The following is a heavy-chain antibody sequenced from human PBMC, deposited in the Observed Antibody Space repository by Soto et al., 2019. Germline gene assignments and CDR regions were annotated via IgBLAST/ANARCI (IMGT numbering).Heavy chain of an antibody. Sequence: SVKVACKASGGTFRSYAISWVRQAPGQGLEWMGGIIPIFGTANYAQKFQGRVTITADESTSTAYMELSSLRSEDTAVYYCARARGSSWTDNWFDPWGQGTLVTLSS. J-gene: IGHJ5*02. V-gene: IGHV1-69*13. D-gene: IGHD6-13*01. CDR3: ARARGSSWTDNWFDP. CDR1: GGTFRSYA. CDR2: IIPIFGTA.